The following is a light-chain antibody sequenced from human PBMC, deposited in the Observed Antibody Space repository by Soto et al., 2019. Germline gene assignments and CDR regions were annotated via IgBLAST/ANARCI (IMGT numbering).Light chain of an antibody. Sequence: QSVLTQPPSASGSPGQSVAISSTGTSSDVGGYNYVSWYQQHPGKAPKLMIYEVNKRPSGVPDRFSGSKSGNTAYLTVSGLQAEDEADYYCSSYAGSSNVFGTGTKVTVL. CDR3: SSYAGSSNV. CDR1: SSDVGGYNY. J-gene: IGLJ1*01. V-gene: IGLV2-8*01. CDR2: EVN.